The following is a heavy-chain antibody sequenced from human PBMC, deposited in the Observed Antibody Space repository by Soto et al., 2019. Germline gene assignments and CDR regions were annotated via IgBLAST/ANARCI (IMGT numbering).Heavy chain of an antibody. CDR1: GFTFSSYA. CDR2: ISYDGSNK. J-gene: IGHJ4*02. V-gene: IGHV3-30-3*01. CDR3: ARDKAIFGVVTTYFDY. Sequence: QVQLVESGGGVVQPGRSLRLSCAASGFTFSSYAMHWVRQAPGKGLEWVAVISYDGSNKYYADSVKGQFTISGDNSKNTLYLQMNSLRAEDTAVYYCARDKAIFGVVTTYFDYWGQGTLVTVSS. D-gene: IGHD3-3*01.